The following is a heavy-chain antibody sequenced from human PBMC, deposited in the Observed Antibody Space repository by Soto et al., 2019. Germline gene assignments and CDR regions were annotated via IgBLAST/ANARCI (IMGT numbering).Heavy chain of an antibody. CDR2: ISWNSGSI. V-gene: IGHV3-9*01. J-gene: IGHJ4*02. CDR1: GFTFDDYA. CDR3: AKGGQLLTEGGGY. Sequence: EVQLVESGGGLVQPGRSLRLSCAASGFTFDDYAMHWVRQAPGKGLEWVSGISWNSGSIGYADSVKGRFTISRDNAMNSLYLQMSSLRAEDTALYYCAKGGQLLTEGGGYWGQGTLVTVSS. D-gene: IGHD2-2*01.